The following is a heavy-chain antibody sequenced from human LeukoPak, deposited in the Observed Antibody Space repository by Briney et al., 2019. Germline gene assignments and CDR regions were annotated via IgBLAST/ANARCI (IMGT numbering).Heavy chain of an antibody. CDR2: IYYSGST. CDR1: GGSISSYY. Sequence: SETLSLTCTVSGGSISSYYWSWIRQPPGKGLEWIGYIYYSGSTNYNPSLKSRVTISVDTSKNQFSLKLSSVTAADTAVYYCARVDPGGSGTYWGQGTLVTVSS. V-gene: IGHV4-59*08. D-gene: IGHD3-10*01. CDR3: ARVDPGGSGTY. J-gene: IGHJ4*02.